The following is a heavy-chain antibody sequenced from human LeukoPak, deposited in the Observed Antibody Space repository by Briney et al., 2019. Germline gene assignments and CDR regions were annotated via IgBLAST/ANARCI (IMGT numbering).Heavy chain of an antibody. CDR1: GYSISSSNW. CDR3: ARSRFDAFDI. Sequence: SETLSLTCAVSGYSISSSNWWGWIRQPPGKGLEWIGYIYYSGRTNYNPSLKSRVTMSVDTSKNQFSLKLSSVTALDTAVYYCARSRFDAFDIWGQGTMVTVSS. CDR2: IYYSGRT. J-gene: IGHJ3*02. D-gene: IGHD3-10*01. V-gene: IGHV4-28*06.